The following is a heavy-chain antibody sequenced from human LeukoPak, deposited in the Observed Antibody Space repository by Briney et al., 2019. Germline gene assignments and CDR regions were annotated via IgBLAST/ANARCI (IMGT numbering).Heavy chain of an antibody. D-gene: IGHD3-10*01. V-gene: IGHV4-34*01. CDR1: GGSFSGYY. CDR2: INHSGST. Sequence: SETLSLTCAVYGGSFSGYYWSWIRQPPGKGLEWIGEINHSGSTNYNPSLKSRVTISVDTSKNQFSLKLSSVTAADTAVYYCARARITMVRGAISSGRYFDLWGRGTLVTVSS. CDR3: ARARITMVRGAISSGRYFDL. J-gene: IGHJ2*01.